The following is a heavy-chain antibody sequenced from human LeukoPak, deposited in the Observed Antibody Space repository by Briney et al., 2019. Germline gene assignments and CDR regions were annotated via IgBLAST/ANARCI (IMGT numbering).Heavy chain of an antibody. D-gene: IGHD2-2*01. CDR2: INYSGSP. CDR3: ARGRGKYQLLASDH. V-gene: IGHV4-34*01. CDR1: GGSFTGYF. J-gene: IGHJ4*02. Sequence: PSETLSLTCGVDGGSFTGYFYTWIRQPPGKGLEWIGEINYSGSPSYNPSLKSRVTISLDTSKNQVSLKMTSVTAADTAMYFCARGRGKYQLLASDHWGPGTLVTVPS.